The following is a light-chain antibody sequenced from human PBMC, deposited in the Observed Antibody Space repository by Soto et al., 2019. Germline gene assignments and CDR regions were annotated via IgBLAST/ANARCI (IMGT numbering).Light chain of an antibody. CDR1: GSDVGGYDY. J-gene: IGLJ1*01. CDR3: SSYTSSSTYV. CDR2: EVT. Sequence: QPALTQPASVSGSPGQSITISCTGTGSDVGGYDYVSWYQHHPGKAPKVMIYEVTNRPSGVSNRFSGSKSGNTASLTISGPLAEDEADYYCSSYTSSSTYVFGTGTKVTVL. V-gene: IGLV2-14*01.